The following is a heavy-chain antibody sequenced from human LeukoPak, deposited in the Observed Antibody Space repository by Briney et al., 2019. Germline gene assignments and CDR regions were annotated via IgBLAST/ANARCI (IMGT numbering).Heavy chain of an antibody. D-gene: IGHD5-24*01. CDR1: GFTFSSYD. J-gene: IGHJ6*02. CDR3: ARDRFRDGSYYGMDV. Sequence: GGSLRLSCAASGFTFSSYDMHWVRQATGKGLEWVSAIGTAGDTYYPGSVKGRFTISRENAKNSLYLQMNSLRAGDTAVYYCARDRFRDGSYYGMDVWGQGTTVTVSS. CDR2: IGTAGDT. V-gene: IGHV3-13*01.